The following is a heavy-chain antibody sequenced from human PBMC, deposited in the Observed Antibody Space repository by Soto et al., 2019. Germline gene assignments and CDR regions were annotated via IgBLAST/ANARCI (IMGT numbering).Heavy chain of an antibody. Sequence: TGGSLRLSCAASGFTYSNYAMSWVRQAPGKGLQWVATISGRGGSTYYADSVKGRFTVSRDNSKNTLYLQMNSLRAEDTAVFYCAKDRTVGYSYGYVDYWGPGILVTVSS. CDR2: ISGRGGST. V-gene: IGHV3-23*01. CDR3: AKDRTVGYSYGYVDY. D-gene: IGHD5-18*01. CDR1: GFTYSNYA. J-gene: IGHJ4*02.